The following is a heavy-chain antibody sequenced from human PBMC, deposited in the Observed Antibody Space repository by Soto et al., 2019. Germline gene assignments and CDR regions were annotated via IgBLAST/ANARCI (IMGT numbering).Heavy chain of an antibody. V-gene: IGHV3-23*01. CDR2: ISGSGGST. J-gene: IGHJ6*03. CDR1: GFTFSSYA. CDR3: AKDLPLIGFLEWSSLLDYYYYYMDV. D-gene: IGHD3-3*01. Sequence: EVQLLESGGGLVQPGGSLRLSCAASGFTFSSYAMSWVRQAPGKGLEWVSAISGSGGSTYYADSVKGRFTISRDTSKNTLYLQMNSLRAEDTAVYYCAKDLPLIGFLEWSSLLDYYYYYMDVWGKGTTVTVSS.